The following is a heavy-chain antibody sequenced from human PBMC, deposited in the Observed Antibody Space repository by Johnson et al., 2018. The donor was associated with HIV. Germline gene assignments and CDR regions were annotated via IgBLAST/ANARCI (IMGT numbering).Heavy chain of an antibody. J-gene: IGHJ3*02. V-gene: IGHV3-15*01. CDR2: IKSKTDGATT. CDR3: APIAAHHDAFDI. D-gene: IGHD6-6*01. CDR1: GFTFSMHS. Sequence: VQLVESGGGVVQPGGSLRLSCAASGFTFSMHSMHWVRQAPGKGLEWVGRIKSKTDGATTDYAAPVKGRFTISRDNSKNTLYLQMNSLRAEDTAVYYCAPIAAHHDAFDIWGQGAMVTVSS.